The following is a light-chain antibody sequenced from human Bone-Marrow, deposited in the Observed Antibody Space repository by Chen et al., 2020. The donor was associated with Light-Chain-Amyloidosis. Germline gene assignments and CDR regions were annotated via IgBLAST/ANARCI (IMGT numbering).Light chain of an antibody. CDR3: QSADSSGTYEVL. CDR2: RDT. J-gene: IGLJ2*01. CDR1: DLPTKY. Sequence: SYELTQPPSVSVSPGQTARITCSGDDLPTKYAYWYQQKPGQAPVLVIHRDTERPSGSSERFSGSSSGTTATLTISRVQAEDEADYHCQSADSSGTYEVLFGGGTKLTVL. V-gene: IGLV3-25*03.